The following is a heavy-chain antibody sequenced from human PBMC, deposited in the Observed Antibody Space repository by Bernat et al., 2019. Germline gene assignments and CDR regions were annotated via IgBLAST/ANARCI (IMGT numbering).Heavy chain of an antibody. CDR3: ATTRGYSFSYFDY. J-gene: IGHJ4*02. Sequence: VQLVESGGGVVQPGRSLRLSCAASGFTFSSYGMHWVRQAPGKGLEWVSVISGSGGSTNYADSVKGRFTISRDNSKNTLFLQMHSLGAEDTAVYYCATTRGYSFSYFDYWGQGTLVTVSS. CDR2: ISGSGGST. CDR1: GFTFSSYG. D-gene: IGHD5-18*01. V-gene: IGHV3-23*04.